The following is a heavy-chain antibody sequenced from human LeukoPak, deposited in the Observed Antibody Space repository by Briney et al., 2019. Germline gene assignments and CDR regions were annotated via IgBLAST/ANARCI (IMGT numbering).Heavy chain of an antibody. J-gene: IGHJ4*02. V-gene: IGHV3-66*01. D-gene: IGHD3-10*01. CDR1: GFSVSNNY. CDR2: IYSGGST. Sequence: GGSLRLSCAVSGFSVSNNYLSWVRQAPGKGLEWVSVIYSGGSTYYADSVKGRFIISRDNSKNTVNLQMNSLRDEDTAVYYCERTMAGGLIIWGQGTQVTVSS. CDR3: ERTMAGGLII.